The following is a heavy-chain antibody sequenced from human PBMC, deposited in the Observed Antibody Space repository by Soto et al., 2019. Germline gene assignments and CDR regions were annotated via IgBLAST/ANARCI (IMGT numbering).Heavy chain of an antibody. CDR2: ISRSGTT. D-gene: IGHD3-10*01. CDR1: GGYFNDNY. Sequence: QVQLQQWGAGLLKPSETLSLSCAVYGGYFNDNYYTWFRQPQGKGLEWIGEISRSGTTKYIPSLKSRASISFDTSKTQVSLKVTSVTAADTAVYYCATSLWFGTQVELWGQGALVTGSS. J-gene: IGHJ5*02. CDR3: ATSLWFGTQVEL. V-gene: IGHV4-34*01.